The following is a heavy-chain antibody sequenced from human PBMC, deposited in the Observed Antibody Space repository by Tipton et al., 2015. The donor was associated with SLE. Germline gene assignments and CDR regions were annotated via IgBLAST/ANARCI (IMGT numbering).Heavy chain of an antibody. CDR2: IWYDGSNK. J-gene: IGHJ4*02. CDR1: GFTFSSYG. CDR3: ARVLGSSGWMGGY. Sequence: SLRLSCAASGFTFSSYGMHWVRQAPGKGLEWVAVIWYDGSNKYYADSVKGRFTISRDNSKNTLYLQMNSLRAEDTAVYYCARVLGSSGWMGGYWGQGTLVTVSS. D-gene: IGHD6-19*01. V-gene: IGHV3-33*01.